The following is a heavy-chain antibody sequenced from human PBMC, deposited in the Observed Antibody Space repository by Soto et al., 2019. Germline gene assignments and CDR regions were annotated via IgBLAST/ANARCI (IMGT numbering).Heavy chain of an antibody. CDR1: GGTFSSYV. J-gene: IGHJ4*02. D-gene: IGHD5-12*01. CDR2: IAPMVATL. CDR3: VTGVAIPGYPAN. V-gene: IGHV1-69*12. Sequence: QVQLVQSGAEVRQPASSVKVSCKTSGGTFSSYVISWVRQAPGQGLEWMGGIAPMVATLTYAQKAPRRVTITADESTSTAYLELSSLRSDHTAIYYGVTGVAIPGYPANWGQGTLVTVSS.